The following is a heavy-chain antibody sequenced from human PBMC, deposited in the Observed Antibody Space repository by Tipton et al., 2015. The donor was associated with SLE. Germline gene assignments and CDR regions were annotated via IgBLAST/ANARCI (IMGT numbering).Heavy chain of an antibody. D-gene: IGHD2-15*01. CDR3: ARDLFSGGSDQGYLDY. CDR1: GYSISSGYY. CDR2: IYHSGST. Sequence: TLSLTCTVSGYSISSGYYWGWIRQPPGKGLEWIGSIYHSGSTYYNPSLKSRVTISVDTAKNQFSLKLSSVTAADTAVYYCARDLFSGGSDQGYLDYWGQGTLVPVSS. J-gene: IGHJ4*02. V-gene: IGHV4-38-2*02.